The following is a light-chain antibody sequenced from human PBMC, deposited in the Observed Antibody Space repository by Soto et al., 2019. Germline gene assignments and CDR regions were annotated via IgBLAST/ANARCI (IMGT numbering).Light chain of an antibody. CDR2: DNN. J-gene: IGLJ1*01. Sequence: QSVLTQPPSVSGAPGQRVTISCTGSSSNIGSGYDVHWYQQLPGTAPKLLIYDNNNRPSGVPDRFSGSKSATSASLAITGLQAEDEADYYCQSYESSLSGFYVFGTGTKVTV. CDR1: SSNIGSGYD. V-gene: IGLV1-40*01. CDR3: QSYESSLSGFYV.